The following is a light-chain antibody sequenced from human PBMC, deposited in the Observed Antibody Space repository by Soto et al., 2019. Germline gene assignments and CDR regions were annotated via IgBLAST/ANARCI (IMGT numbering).Light chain of an antibody. CDR3: QHYTFDSQT. CDR2: DVS. J-gene: IGKJ1*01. V-gene: IGKV1-5*01. CDR1: HNINNW. Sequence: DVQLTQSPATVSASVGDRVAITCRASHNINNWLAWYQQRPGSAPKLLMYDVSTLQTGVPSRFGGGHSGTDFTLIITSLQPDDFATYYCQHYTFDSQTFGQGTKVEVK.